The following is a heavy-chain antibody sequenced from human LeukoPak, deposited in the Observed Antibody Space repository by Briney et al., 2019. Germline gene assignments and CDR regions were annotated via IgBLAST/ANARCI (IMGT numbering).Heavy chain of an antibody. D-gene: IGHD3-3*01. CDR3: AKQSGHIPH. CDR2: ISDTGGRT. V-gene: IGHV3-23*01. J-gene: IGHJ4*02. CDR1: GFTFSSYA. Sequence: PGRSLRLSCAASGFTFSSYAMHWVRQAPGKGLEWVSLISDTGGRTFYADSVKGRFTISRDNSKNTVFLQLNSLRAEDTAVYYCAKQSGHIPHWGQGTLVTVSS.